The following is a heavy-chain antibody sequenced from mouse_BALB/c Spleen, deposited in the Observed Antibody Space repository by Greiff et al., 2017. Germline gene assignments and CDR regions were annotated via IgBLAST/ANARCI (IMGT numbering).Heavy chain of an antibody. Sequence: VQLQQSGAELAKPGASVKMSCKASGYTFTSYWMHWVKQRPGQGLEWIGYINPSTGYTEYNQKFKDKATLTADKSSSTAYMQLSSLTSEDSAVYYCARRGVVAPMDYWGQGTSVTVSS. D-gene: IGHD1-1*01. CDR1: GYTFTSYW. V-gene: IGHV1-7*01. CDR3: ARRGVVAPMDY. CDR2: INPSTGYT. J-gene: IGHJ4*01.